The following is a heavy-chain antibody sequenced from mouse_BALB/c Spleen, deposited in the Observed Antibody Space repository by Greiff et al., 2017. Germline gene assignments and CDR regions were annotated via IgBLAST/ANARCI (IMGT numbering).Heavy chain of an antibody. CDR3: VGFPPPAY. CDR1: GFSLTSYD. CDR2: IWTGGGT. V-gene: IGHV2-9-2*01. J-gene: IGHJ3*01. Sequence: VKLMESGPGLVAPSQSLSITCTVSGFSLTSYDISWIRQPPGKGLEWLGVIWTGGGTNYNSAFMSRLSISKDNSKSQVFLKMNSLQTDDTAIYYCVGFPPPAYWGQGTLVTVSA.